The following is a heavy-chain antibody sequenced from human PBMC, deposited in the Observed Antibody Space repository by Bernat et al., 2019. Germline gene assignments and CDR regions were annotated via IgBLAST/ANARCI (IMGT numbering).Heavy chain of an antibody. CDR1: GYTFTSYY. V-gene: IGHV1-46*03. CDR2: INPSGGST. D-gene: IGHD3-22*01. Sequence: QVQLVQSGAEVKKPGASVKVSCKASGYTFTSYYMHWVRQAPGQGLEWMGIINPSGGSTSYAQKFQGRVTMTRDTSTSTVYMELSSLRSEDTAVYYCARDRNPYYYDSSGYYYGYFDYWGQGTLVTVSS. CDR3: ARDRNPYYYDSSGYYYGYFDY. J-gene: IGHJ4*02.